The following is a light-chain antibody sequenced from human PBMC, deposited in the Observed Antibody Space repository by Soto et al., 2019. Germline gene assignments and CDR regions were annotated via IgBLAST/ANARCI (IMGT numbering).Light chain of an antibody. V-gene: IGKV1-5*01. Sequence: DIQMTQSPSTPSASGGDRITITCRASQSISSWLAWYQQKPGKAPKLLIYDASSLESGVPSRFSGSGSGTEFTLTISSLQPDDFATYYCQQCHSYSFRQGTKVDIK. CDR1: QSISSW. CDR2: DAS. J-gene: IGKJ1*01. CDR3: QQCHSYS.